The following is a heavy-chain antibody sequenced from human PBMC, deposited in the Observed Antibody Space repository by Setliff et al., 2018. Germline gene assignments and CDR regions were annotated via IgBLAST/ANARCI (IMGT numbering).Heavy chain of an antibody. V-gene: IGHV3-15*05. J-gene: IGHJ4*02. CDR1: GGSFSGYY. CDR2: IKNKNEGETR. Sequence: LTCAVYGGSFSGYYWSWIRQPPGKGLEWVGRIKNKNEGETRDYAAPVKGRFTVSRDDSKNTLYLHMNSLRSEDTAMYYCTSTTLDFWGPGTLVTVSS. CDR3: TSTTLDF. D-gene: IGHD1-1*01.